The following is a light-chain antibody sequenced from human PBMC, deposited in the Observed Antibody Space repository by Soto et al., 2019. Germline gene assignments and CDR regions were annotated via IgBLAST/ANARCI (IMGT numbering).Light chain of an antibody. CDR3: SSFAGNNNLV. Sequence: QSALTQPPSASGSPGQSVTISCTGTSGDVGGYNYVSWYQQHPGKAPKLMISEVSERPSGVPDRFSGSKSGNTASLTVSGLRSEDEADYYCSSFAGNNNLVFGGGTKLTVL. CDR1: SGDVGGYNY. CDR2: EVS. J-gene: IGLJ2*01. V-gene: IGLV2-8*01.